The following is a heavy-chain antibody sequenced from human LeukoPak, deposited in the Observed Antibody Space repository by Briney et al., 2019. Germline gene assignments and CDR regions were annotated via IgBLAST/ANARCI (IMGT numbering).Heavy chain of an antibody. V-gene: IGHV3-23*01. CDR3: ARTVTAGQNHY. D-gene: IGHD4-11*01. CDR1: GFNFGSYS. J-gene: IGHJ4*02. CDR2: ISADSATT. Sequence: AGGSLRLSCAASGFNFGSYSMTWVCQAPGKGLEWVSVISADSATTFYADSVKGRFTISRDNAKNSLYLQMNSLRAEDTAVYYCARTVTAGQNHYWGQGTLVTVSS.